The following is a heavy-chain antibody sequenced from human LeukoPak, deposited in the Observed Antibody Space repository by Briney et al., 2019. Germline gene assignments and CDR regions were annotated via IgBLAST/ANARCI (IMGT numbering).Heavy chain of an antibody. CDR1: GGTFSSYA. CDR3: AISRRSGYCSSTSCYTDYYYYGMDV. D-gene: IGHD2-2*02. V-gene: IGHV1-69*04. CDR2: IIPIFGIA. Sequence: SEKVSCKASGGTFSSYAISWVRQAPGQGLEWMGRIIPIFGIANYAQKFQGRVTITADKSTSTAYMELSSLRSEDTAVYYCAISRRSGYCSSTSCYTDYYYYGMDVWGQGTTVTVSS. J-gene: IGHJ6*02.